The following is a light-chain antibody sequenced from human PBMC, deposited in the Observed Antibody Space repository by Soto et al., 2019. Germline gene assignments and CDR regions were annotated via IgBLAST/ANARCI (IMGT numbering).Light chain of an antibody. CDR2: DGF. CDR3: QQYKRYPLT. V-gene: IGKV1-5*01. CDR1: QSINNW. Sequence: DIQLTQSPSTLSASVGDRVTITCRASQSINNWLAWYQQKPGKAPKLVAYDGFNLESAVPSRFSGSGFGTEFTLTISSLQPDDSATYYCQQYKRYPLTFGGGTKVEIK. J-gene: IGKJ4*01.